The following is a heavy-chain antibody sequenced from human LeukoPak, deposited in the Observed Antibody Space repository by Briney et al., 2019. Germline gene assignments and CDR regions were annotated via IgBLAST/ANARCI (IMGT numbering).Heavy chain of an antibody. Sequence: ASVKVSCKASGYTFTSYGISWVRQAPGQGLEWMGWISPYNGNTNYAQKFQGRVTMTRNSSITTAYMELSSLRSEDTAVYYCARRHGRCSDGSCYYPDYWGQGTLVTVSS. D-gene: IGHD2-15*01. V-gene: IGHV1-18*01. J-gene: IGHJ4*02. CDR3: ARRHGRCSDGSCYYPDY. CDR1: GYTFTSYG. CDR2: ISPYNGNT.